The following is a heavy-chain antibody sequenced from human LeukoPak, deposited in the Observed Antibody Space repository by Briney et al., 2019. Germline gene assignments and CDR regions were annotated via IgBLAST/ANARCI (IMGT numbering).Heavy chain of an antibody. D-gene: IGHD1-26*01. CDR3: AREGRASGSYLAGFDY. V-gene: IGHV4-34*01. Sequence: SETLSLTCAAYGGSFSGYYWSWIRQPPGKGLEWIGEINHSGSTNYNPSLKSRVTISVDTSKNQFSLKLSSVTAADTAVYYCAREGRASGSYLAGFDYWGQGTLVTVSS. CDR1: GGSFSGYY. CDR2: INHSGST. J-gene: IGHJ4*02.